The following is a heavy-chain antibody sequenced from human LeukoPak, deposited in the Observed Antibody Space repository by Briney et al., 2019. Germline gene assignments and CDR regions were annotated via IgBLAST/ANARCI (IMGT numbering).Heavy chain of an antibody. J-gene: IGHJ4*02. CDR3: ARGYYDSSGYFDY. Sequence: SVKVSCKASGGTFSSYAISWVRQAPGQGLEWMGGIIPIFGTANYAQKFQGRVTITADGSTSTVYMELSSLRSEDTAVYYCARGYYDSSGYFDYWGQGTLVTVSS. D-gene: IGHD3-22*01. CDR1: GGTFSSYA. CDR2: IIPIFGTA. V-gene: IGHV1-69*13.